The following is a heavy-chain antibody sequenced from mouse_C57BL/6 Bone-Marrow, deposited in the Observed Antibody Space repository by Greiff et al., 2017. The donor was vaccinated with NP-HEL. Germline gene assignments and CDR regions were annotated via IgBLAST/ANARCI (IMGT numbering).Heavy chain of an antibody. CDR3: ARYDGYYGTWFAY. Sequence: VQLKESGPELVKPGASVKIPCKASGYTFTDYNMDWVKQSHGKSLEWIGDINPNNGGTIYNQKFKGKATLTVDKSSSTAYMELRSLTSEDTAVYYCARYDGYYGTWFAYWGQGTLVTVSA. D-gene: IGHD2-3*01. CDR2: INPNNGGT. CDR1: GYTFTDYN. J-gene: IGHJ3*01. V-gene: IGHV1-18*01.